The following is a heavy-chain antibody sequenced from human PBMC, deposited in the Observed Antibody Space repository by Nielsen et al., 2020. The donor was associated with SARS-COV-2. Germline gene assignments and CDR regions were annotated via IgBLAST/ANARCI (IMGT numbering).Heavy chain of an antibody. CDR2: IWYDGSNK. CDR3: AKDIRPYSGSPDY. J-gene: IGHJ4*02. V-gene: IGHV3-33*03. D-gene: IGHD1-26*01. CDR1: GFTFSSYG. Sequence: GGSLRLSCAASGFTFSSYGMHWVRQAPGKGLEWVAVIWYDGSNKYYADSVKGRFTISRDNAKNSLYLQMNSLRAEDTALYYCAKDIRPYSGSPDYWGQGTLVTVSS.